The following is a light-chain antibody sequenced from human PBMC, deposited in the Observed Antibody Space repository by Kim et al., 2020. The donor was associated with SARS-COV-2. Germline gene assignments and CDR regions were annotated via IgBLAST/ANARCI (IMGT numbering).Light chain of an antibody. CDR2: EVS. CDR3: SSYAGSDNV. V-gene: IGLV2-8*01. Sequence: GQSVTMSCTGTSRDVGGYNFVSWYQQHAGKAPKLIIYEVSKRPSGVPDRFSGSKSGNTASLTVSGLQAEDEADYYCSSYAGSDNVFGTGTKVTVL. J-gene: IGLJ1*01. CDR1: SRDVGGYNF.